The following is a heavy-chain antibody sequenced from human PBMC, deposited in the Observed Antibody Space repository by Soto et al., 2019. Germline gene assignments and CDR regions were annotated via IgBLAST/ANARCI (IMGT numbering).Heavy chain of an antibody. J-gene: IGHJ6*02. D-gene: IGHD3-10*01. CDR3: ARGRRYGSGSYSSFYYYGMDV. Sequence: VSCKASGYTFTSYAMHWVRQAPGQRLEWMGWINAGNGNTKYSQKFQGRVTITRDTSASTAYMELSSLRSEDTAVYYCARGRRYGSGSYSSFYYYGMDVWGQGTTVTVSS. CDR1: GYTFTSYA. CDR2: INAGNGNT. V-gene: IGHV1-3*01.